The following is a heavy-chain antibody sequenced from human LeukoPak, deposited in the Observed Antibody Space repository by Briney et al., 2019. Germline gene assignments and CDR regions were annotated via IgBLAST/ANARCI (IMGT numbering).Heavy chain of an antibody. J-gene: IGHJ5*02. CDR1: GFTFSSYA. CDR2: ISGSGGST. Sequence: GGSLRLSCAASGFTFSSYAMSWVRQAPGKGLEGVSAISGSGGSTYYADSVKGRFTISRDNSKNTLYLQMNSLRAEDTAVYYCAKAPGSTYYYGSGKFDPWGQGTLVTVSS. CDR3: AKAPGSTYYYGSGKFDP. D-gene: IGHD3-10*01. V-gene: IGHV3-23*01.